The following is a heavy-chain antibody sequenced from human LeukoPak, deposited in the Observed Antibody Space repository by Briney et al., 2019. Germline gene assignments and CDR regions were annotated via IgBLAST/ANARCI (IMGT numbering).Heavy chain of an antibody. CDR2: FYYSGST. V-gene: IGHV4-39*07. J-gene: IGHJ4*02. D-gene: IGHD5-18*01. Sequence: ETLSLTCTVSGGSISSSSYYWGWIRQPPGKGLEWIGSFYYSGSTYYNPSLKSRVTISVDTSKNQFSLKLSSVTAADTAVYYCARDTAMVYFDYWGQGTLVTVSS. CDR1: GGSISSSSYY. CDR3: ARDTAMVYFDY.